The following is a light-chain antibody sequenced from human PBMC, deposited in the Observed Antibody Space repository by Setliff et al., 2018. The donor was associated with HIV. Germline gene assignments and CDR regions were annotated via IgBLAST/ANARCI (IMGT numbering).Light chain of an antibody. CDR3: SSYAGTNDLYL. V-gene: IGLV2-8*01. CDR2: EVT. CDR1: SNDVGGYNY. J-gene: IGLJ1*01. Sequence: QSVLTQPPSASGSPGQSVTISCTGTSNDVGGYNYVSWYQQHPDKAPKLIIYEVTKRPAGVPDRFSGSKSGNTASLSVSGLQAEDEADYYCSSYAGTNDLYLFGTGTKVT.